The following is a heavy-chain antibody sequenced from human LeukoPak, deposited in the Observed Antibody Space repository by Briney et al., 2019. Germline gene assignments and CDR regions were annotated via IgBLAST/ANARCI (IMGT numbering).Heavy chain of an antibody. V-gene: IGHV3-23*01. Sequence: GGSLRLSCAASGFTFSSYAMSWVRQAPGKGLEWVSAISGGGGSTYYADSVKGRFTISRDNSKNTIYLQMDSLRAEDTAIYYCARDYWWNYDYWGQGTLVTVSS. CDR1: GFTFSSYA. D-gene: IGHD1-7*01. J-gene: IGHJ4*02. CDR2: ISGGGGST. CDR3: ARDYWWNYDY.